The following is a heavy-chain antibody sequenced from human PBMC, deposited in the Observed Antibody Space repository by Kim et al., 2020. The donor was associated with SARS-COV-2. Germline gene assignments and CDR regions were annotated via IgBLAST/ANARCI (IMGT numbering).Heavy chain of an antibody. J-gene: IGHJ4*02. CDR3: ARGGVLLWFGESYGADY. V-gene: IGHV4-34*01. Sequence: LKSRVTISVDTSKNQFSLKLSSVTAADTAVYYCARGGVLLWFGESYGADYWGQGTLVTVSS. D-gene: IGHD3-10*01.